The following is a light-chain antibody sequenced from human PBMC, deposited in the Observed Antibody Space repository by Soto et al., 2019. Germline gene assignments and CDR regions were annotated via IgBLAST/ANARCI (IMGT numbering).Light chain of an antibody. CDR1: ESVGSN. CDR3: QQYNNWLT. V-gene: IGKV3-15*01. J-gene: IGKJ4*01. CDR2: GAS. Sequence: EVGMTQSPATLSVFPGERVTLSCRASESVGSNLAWYQQKPGQAPRLLIYGASTRANGDPAGFSGSGSGTEFHLTTSSLLSEDYALYYCQQYNNWLTFGGGTKVEIE.